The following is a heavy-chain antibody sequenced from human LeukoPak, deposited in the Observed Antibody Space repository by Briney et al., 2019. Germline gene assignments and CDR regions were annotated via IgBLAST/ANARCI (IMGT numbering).Heavy chain of an antibody. CDR3: AKTGTAMAYYYYYYMDV. D-gene: IGHD5-18*01. CDR2: ISTSSSYI. J-gene: IGHJ6*03. CDR1: GFTFSSNS. V-gene: IGHV3-21*04. Sequence: PGGSLRLSCAASGFTFSSNSMNWVRQAPGKGLEWVSSISTSSSYIYYADSVKGRFTISRDNSKNTLYLQMNSLRAEDTAVYYCAKTGTAMAYYYYYYMDVWGKGTTVTISS.